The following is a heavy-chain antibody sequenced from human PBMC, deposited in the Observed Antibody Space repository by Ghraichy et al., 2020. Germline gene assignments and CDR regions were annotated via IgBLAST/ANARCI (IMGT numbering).Heavy chain of an antibody. J-gene: IGHJ4*02. Sequence: VSAISGSGGSTYYADSVKGRFTISRANSKNTLYLHMNSLRAEDTAVYYCAKDVYRTSQYYCDYCGQGPLATLSS. CDR3: AKDVYRTSQYYCDY. D-gene: IGHD5-18*01. CDR2: ISGSGGST. V-gene: IGHV3-23*01.